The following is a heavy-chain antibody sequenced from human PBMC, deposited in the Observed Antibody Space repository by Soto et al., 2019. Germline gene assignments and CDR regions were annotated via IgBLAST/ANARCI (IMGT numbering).Heavy chain of an antibody. V-gene: IGHV4-34*01. Sequence: QVHLEQWGAGLLKPSETLSLTCAIYGSSLAAFHWTWIRQPPGKGLEWIGELTHGGNTTYNPSLKSRGSFSLDTSKKKFSLHLMAVTAADTAVYYCARSPLSYDYVRQTWREVGDSFDIWGRGTSVTVSS. J-gene: IGHJ3*02. D-gene: IGHD3-16*01. CDR1: GSSLAAFH. CDR2: LTHGGNT. CDR3: ARSPLSYDYVRQTWREVGDSFDI.